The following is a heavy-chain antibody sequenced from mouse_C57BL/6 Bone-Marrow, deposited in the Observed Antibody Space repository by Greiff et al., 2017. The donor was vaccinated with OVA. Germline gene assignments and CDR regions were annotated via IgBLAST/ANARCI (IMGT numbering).Heavy chain of an antibody. V-gene: IGHV1-72*01. CDR3: ASEDYYYGSSNY. Sequence: VQLQQPGAELVKPGASVKLSCKASGYTFTSYWMHWVKQRPGRGLEWIGRIDPNSGGTKYNEKFKSKATLTVDKPSSTAYMQLSSLTSEDSAVYYCASEDYYYGSSNYWGQGTTLTVSS. D-gene: IGHD1-1*01. J-gene: IGHJ2*01. CDR1: GYTFTSYW. CDR2: IDPNSGGT.